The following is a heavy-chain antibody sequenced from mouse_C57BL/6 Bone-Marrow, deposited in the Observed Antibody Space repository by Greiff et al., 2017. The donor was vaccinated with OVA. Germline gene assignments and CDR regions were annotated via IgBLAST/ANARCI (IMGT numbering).Heavy chain of an antibody. V-gene: IGHV1-15*01. CDR3: ARSRTGTGVGDY. D-gene: IGHD4-1*01. J-gene: IGHJ2*01. CDR1: GYTFTDYE. Sequence: QVQLKQSGAELVRPGASVTLSCKASGYTFTDYEMHWVKQTPVHGLEWIGAIDPETGGTAYNQKFKGKAILTADKSSSTAYMELRSLTSEDSAVYYCARSRTGTGVGDYWGQGTTLTVSS. CDR2: IDPETGGT.